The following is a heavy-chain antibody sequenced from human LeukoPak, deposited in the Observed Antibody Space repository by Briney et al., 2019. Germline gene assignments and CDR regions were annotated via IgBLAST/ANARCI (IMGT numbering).Heavy chain of an antibody. CDR3: ARDPGKDVVPAATNYYYYYMDV. V-gene: IGHV1-2*02. J-gene: IGHJ6*03. D-gene: IGHD2-2*01. Sequence: ASVKVSCKASGYTFTGYYMHWGRQAPGQGLEWMGWINPNSGGTNYAQKFQGRVTMTRDTSISTAYMELSRLRSDDTAVYYCARDPGKDVVPAATNYYYYYMDVWGKGTTVTVSS. CDR2: INPNSGGT. CDR1: GYTFTGYY.